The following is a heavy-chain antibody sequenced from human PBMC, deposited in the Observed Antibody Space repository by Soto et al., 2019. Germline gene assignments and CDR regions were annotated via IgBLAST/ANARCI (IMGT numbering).Heavy chain of an antibody. CDR2: IDHSRST. D-gene: IGHD3-22*01. CDR1: GGSISSGGYS. J-gene: IGHJ4*02. Sequence: QLQLQESGSGLVKPSQTLSLTCAVSGGSISSGGYSWSWIRQPPGKGLEWIGYIDHSRSTYYNPSLKRRVTISVDRSKNQFSLKLSSVTAADTAGYYCASSDYDSPIPLYSWGQGTLVTVSS. V-gene: IGHV4-30-2*01. CDR3: ASSDYDSPIPLYS.